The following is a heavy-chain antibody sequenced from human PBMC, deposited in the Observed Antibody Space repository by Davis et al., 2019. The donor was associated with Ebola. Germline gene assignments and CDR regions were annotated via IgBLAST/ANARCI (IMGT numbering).Heavy chain of an antibody. CDR3: ARLTGSYPGWFDP. V-gene: IGHV3-21*01. D-gene: IGHD1-26*01. CDR1: GFTFSSYS. J-gene: IGHJ5*02. CDR2: ISSRNSYI. Sequence: GESLKISCAASGFTFSSYSMHWVRQAPGKGLEWVSSISSRNSYIHYADSVKGRFTISRDNAKNSLYLQMNSLGAEDTAVYYCARLTGSYPGWFDPWGQGTLVTVSS.